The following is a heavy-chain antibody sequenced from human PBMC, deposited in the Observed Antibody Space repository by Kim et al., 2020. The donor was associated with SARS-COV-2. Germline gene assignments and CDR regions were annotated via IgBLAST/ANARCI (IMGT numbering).Heavy chain of an antibody. Sequence: GESLKISCKGSGYSFTSYWIGWVRQMPGKGLEWMGIIYPGDSDTRYSPSFQGQVTISADKSISTAYLQWSSLKASDTAMYYCARQAPYYYDSSGYYRTNDAFDIWGQGTMVTVSS. D-gene: IGHD3-22*01. V-gene: IGHV5-51*01. CDR1: GYSFTSYW. CDR2: IYPGDSDT. J-gene: IGHJ3*02. CDR3: ARQAPYYYDSSGYYRTNDAFDI.